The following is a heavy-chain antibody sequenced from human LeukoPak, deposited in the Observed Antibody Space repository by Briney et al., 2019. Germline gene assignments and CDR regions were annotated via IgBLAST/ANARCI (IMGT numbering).Heavy chain of an antibody. CDR2: IYHLGSV. CDR1: GGSITSRRYY. Sequence: SETLSLTCTVSGGSITSRRYYWGWIRQPPGRGLEWIGCIYHLGSVRHNTSLKSRITKLVDTSMNQFFLTLSSVTAADTAVFYCARSRSDRSCYCSSGIFDYWGQGNLVPIPS. V-gene: IGHV4-39*01. J-gene: IGHJ4*02. CDR3: ARSRSDRSCYCSSGIFDY. D-gene: IGHD3-22*01.